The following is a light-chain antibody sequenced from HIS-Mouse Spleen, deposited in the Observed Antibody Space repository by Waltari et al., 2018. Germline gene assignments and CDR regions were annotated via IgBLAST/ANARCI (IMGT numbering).Light chain of an antibody. J-gene: IGLJ3*02. V-gene: IGLV6-57*04. Sequence: NFMLTQPHSVSESPGKTVTISCTRSSGSIASHYVQWYQQRPGSAPTTVIYEDNQRPSGVPVRFSGSIDSSSNSASLTISGLKTEDEADYYCQSYDSSNLVFGGGTKLTVL. CDR1: SGSIASHY. CDR2: EDN. CDR3: QSYDSSNLV.